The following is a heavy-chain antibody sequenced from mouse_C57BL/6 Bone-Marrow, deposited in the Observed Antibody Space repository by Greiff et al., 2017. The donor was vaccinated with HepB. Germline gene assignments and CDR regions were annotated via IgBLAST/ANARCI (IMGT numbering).Heavy chain of an antibody. V-gene: IGHV5-9*01. CDR2: ISGGGGNT. CDR1: GFTFSSYT. J-gene: IGHJ4*01. CDR3: ARNPIYYYGSSYAMDY. Sequence: EVKLVESGGGLVKPGGSLKLSCAASGFTFSSYTMSWVRQTPEKRLEWVATISGGGGNTYYPDSVKGRFTISRDNAKNTLYLQMSSLRSEDTALYYCARNPIYYYGSSYAMDYWGQGTSVTVSS. D-gene: IGHD1-1*01.